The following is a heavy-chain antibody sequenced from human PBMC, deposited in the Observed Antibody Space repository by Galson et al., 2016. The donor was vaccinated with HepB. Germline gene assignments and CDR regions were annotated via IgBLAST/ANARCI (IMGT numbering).Heavy chain of an antibody. Sequence: SLRLSCAASGFTFSRYTMNWVRQAPGKGLEWVSYISSSSSTIYYADSVKGRFTISRDNAKNSLYLQVNSPRDEDTAVYYCARTLFSSGGYWYFDYWGQGTLVTVSS. CDR3: ARTLFSSGGYWYFDY. CDR2: ISSSSSTI. CDR1: GFTFSRYT. D-gene: IGHD1-26*01. J-gene: IGHJ4*02. V-gene: IGHV3-48*02.